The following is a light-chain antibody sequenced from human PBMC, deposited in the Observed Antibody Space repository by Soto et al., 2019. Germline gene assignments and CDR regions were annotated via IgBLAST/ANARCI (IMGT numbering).Light chain of an antibody. CDR2: DVS. CDR1: SSDVGGYNY. V-gene: IGLV2-14*01. Sequence: QSVLTPPASVSGSPGQSITISCPGNSSDVGGYNYVSWYQQHPGKAPKLMIYDVSNRPSGVSNRFSGSKSGNTASLTISGLQAEDEADYYCSSYTSSSTYVFGTG. J-gene: IGLJ1*01. CDR3: SSYTSSSTYV.